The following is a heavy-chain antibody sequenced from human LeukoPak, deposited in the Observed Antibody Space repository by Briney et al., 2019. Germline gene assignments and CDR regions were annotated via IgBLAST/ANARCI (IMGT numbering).Heavy chain of an antibody. V-gene: IGHV4-59*12. CDR1: GGSISSYY. CDR3: ARGFNRVLLGLHGHGREKTRYYYYYMDV. CDR2: IYYSGST. J-gene: IGHJ6*03. D-gene: IGHD3-10*01. Sequence: SETLSLTCTVSGGSISSYYWSWIRQPPGKGLEWIGYIYYSGSTNYNPSLKSRVTISVDTSKNQFSLKLSSVTAADTAVYYCARGFNRVLLGLHGHGREKTRYYYYYMDVWGKGTTVTVSS.